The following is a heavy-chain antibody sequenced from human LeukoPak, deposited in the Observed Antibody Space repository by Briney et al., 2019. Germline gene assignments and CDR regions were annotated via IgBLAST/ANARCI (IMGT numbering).Heavy chain of an antibody. J-gene: IGHJ3*02. D-gene: IGHD3-9*01. Sequence: GGSLKLSCATSGFTFDDYGMSWVRQAPGKGLEWVSGINWNGGSTGYADSVKGRFTISRDNAKNSLYLQMNSLRAEDTALYYCARDYDILTGYLVYDAFDIWGQGTMVTVSS. CDR1: GFTFDDYG. CDR2: INWNGGST. CDR3: ARDYDILTGYLVYDAFDI. V-gene: IGHV3-20*04.